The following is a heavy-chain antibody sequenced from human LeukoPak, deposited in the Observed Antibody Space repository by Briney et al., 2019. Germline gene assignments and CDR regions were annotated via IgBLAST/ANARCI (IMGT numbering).Heavy chain of an antibody. CDR3: ARARSSYGYGDAFDI. D-gene: IGHD5-18*01. CDR1: GFTFSSYA. Sequence: SGGSLRLSCAASGFTFSSYAMSRVRQAPGKGLEWVSAISGSGGSTYYADSVKGRFTISRDNSKNTLYLQMNSLRAEDTAVYYCARARSSYGYGDAFDIWGQGTMVTVSS. J-gene: IGHJ3*02. V-gene: IGHV3-23*01. CDR2: ISGSGGST.